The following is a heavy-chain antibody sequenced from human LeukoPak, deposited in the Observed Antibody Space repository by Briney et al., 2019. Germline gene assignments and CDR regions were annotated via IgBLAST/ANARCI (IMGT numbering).Heavy chain of an antibody. Sequence: SETLSLTCTVSGGSSSSSSYCWGWIRKPPGKGLEWIGTIFYSGTASYSPSLKSRVTISVDTSRNQFSLKLNSVTAADTAIYYCARRRIAAIDYWGQGTLVTVSS. CDR3: ARRRIAAIDY. D-gene: IGHD6-13*01. V-gene: IGHV4-39*01. CDR2: IFYSGTA. CDR1: GGSSSSSSYC. J-gene: IGHJ4*02.